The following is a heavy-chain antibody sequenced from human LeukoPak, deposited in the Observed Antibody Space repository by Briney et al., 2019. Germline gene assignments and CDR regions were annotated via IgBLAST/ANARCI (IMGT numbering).Heavy chain of an antibody. CDR1: GFTFSSYW. Sequence: GGSLRLSCAASGFTFSSYWMSWVRQAPGKGLEWVAHIKQDGSEKYYVDSVKGRFTISRDNAKNSLYLQMNSLRAEDTAVYYCARVYYDSSGYEFDAFDIWGQGTMVTVSS. V-gene: IGHV3-7*01. CDR2: IKQDGSEK. CDR3: ARVYYDSSGYEFDAFDI. D-gene: IGHD3-22*01. J-gene: IGHJ3*02.